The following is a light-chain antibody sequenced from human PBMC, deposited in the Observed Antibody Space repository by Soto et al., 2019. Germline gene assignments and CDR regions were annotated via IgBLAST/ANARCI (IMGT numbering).Light chain of an antibody. V-gene: IGKV1-8*01. CDR1: QDISSY. Sequence: AIRMTQSPSSLSASPGDRVTITCRASQDISSYLAWYQQKPGKAPNLLIYVASTLQSGVPSRFSGSGSGTDFTLTVNSLQPEDFATYYCQQSYSSPTTFGQGTRLEIK. J-gene: IGKJ5*01. CDR3: QQSYSSPTT. CDR2: VAS.